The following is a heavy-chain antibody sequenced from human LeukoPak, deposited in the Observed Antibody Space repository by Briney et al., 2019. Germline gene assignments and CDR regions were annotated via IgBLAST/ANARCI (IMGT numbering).Heavy chain of an antibody. CDR1: GGSISSGSYY. D-gene: IGHD6-19*01. CDR3: ARVPPSYSSGWYGLHYYFDY. CDR2: IYYSGST. V-gene: IGHV4-39*07. J-gene: IGHJ4*02. Sequence: SETLSLTCTVSGGSISSGSYYWGWIRQPPGKGLEWIGNIYYSGSTYYNPSLKSRVTISVDTSKNQFSLKLSSVTAADTAVYYCARVPPSYSSGWYGLHYYFDYWGQGTLVTVSS.